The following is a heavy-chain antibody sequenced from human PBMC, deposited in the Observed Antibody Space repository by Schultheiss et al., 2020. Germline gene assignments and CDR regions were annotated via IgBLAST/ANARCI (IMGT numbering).Heavy chain of an antibody. CDR1: GGSISSYY. D-gene: IGHD2-2*02. V-gene: IGHV4-59*01. J-gene: IGHJ2*01. Sequence: SQTLSLTCTVSGGSISSYYWSWIRQPPGKGLEWIGYIYYSGSTNYNPSLKSRVTISVDTSKNQFSLKLSSVTAADTAVYYCARSPGYCSSTSCYSASDWYFDLWGRGTLVNVSS. CDR2: IYYSGST. CDR3: ARSPGYCSSTSCYSASDWYFDL.